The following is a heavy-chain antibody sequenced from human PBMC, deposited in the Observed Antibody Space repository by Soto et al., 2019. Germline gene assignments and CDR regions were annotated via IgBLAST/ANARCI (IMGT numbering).Heavy chain of an antibody. D-gene: IGHD2-2*01. CDR3: ARGPFCTCYGDYYYGMYV. CDR2: INHSGST. J-gene: IGHJ6*04. V-gene: IGHV4-34*01. CDR1: GGSFSGYY. Sequence: ASETLSLTCAVYGGSFSGYYWSWIRQPPGKGLEWIGEINHSGSTNYNPSLKSRVTISVDTSKNQFSLKLSSVTAADTAVYYCARGPFCTCYGDYYYGMYVWGKGSTIPVSS.